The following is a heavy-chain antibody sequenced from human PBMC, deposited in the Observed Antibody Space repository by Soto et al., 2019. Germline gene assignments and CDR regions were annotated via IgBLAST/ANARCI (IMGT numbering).Heavy chain of an antibody. CDR1: GFTFRNYA. CDR3: VKDIGYDYSSYYFFDY. D-gene: IGHD3-22*01. J-gene: IGHJ4*02. Sequence: GGSLRLSCSASGFTFRNYAMHWVRQAPGKGLEYVPAISSNGGNTHYADSVKGRFAISRDNSKNTLYLQMSSLSAEDTAVYYCVKDIGYDYSSYYFFDYWGQGTLVTVSS. V-gene: IGHV3-64D*06. CDR2: ISSNGGNT.